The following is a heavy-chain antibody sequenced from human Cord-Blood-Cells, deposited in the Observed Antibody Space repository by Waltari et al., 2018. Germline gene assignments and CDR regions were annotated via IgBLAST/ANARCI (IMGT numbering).Heavy chain of an antibody. Sequence: QVQLQESGPGLVKPSETLSLTCTVSGGSISSHYWSWLRQPPGKGLEWIGYIYYSGSTNYNPSLKSRVTISVDTSKNQFSLKLSSVTAADTAVYYCARDSRYSRKGFYGMDVWGQGTTVTVSS. D-gene: IGHD1-1*01. CDR3: ARDSRYSRKGFYGMDV. CDR2: IYYSGST. CDR1: GGSISSHY. J-gene: IGHJ6*02. V-gene: IGHV4-59*11.